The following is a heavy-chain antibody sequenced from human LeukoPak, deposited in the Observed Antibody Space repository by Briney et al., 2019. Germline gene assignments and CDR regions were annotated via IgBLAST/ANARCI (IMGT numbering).Heavy chain of an antibody. CDR1: GFTFSSYS. CDR3: ARAYTTVTSYYFDY. D-gene: IGHD4-17*01. J-gene: IGHJ4*02. CDR2: ISSSSSYI. V-gene: IGHV3-21*01. Sequence: PGGSLRLSCAASGFTFSSYSMNWVRQAPGKGREWVSSISSSSSYIYYADSVKGRFTISRDNAKNSLYLQMNSLRAEDTAVYYCARAYTTVTSYYFDYWGQGTLVTVSS.